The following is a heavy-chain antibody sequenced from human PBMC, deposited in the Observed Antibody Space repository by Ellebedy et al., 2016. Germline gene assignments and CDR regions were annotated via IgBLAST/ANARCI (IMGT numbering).Heavy chain of an antibody. J-gene: IGHJ4*02. CDR2: ISYDGSNK. Sequence: GGSLRLXXAASGFTFSSYAMHWVRQAPGKGLEWVAVISYDGSNKYYADSVKGRFTISRDNSKNTLYLQMNSLRAEDTAVYYCARGNTGYSFDYWGQGTLVTVSS. V-gene: IGHV3-30-3*01. CDR1: GFTFSSYA. CDR3: ARGNTGYSFDY. D-gene: IGHD1/OR15-1a*01.